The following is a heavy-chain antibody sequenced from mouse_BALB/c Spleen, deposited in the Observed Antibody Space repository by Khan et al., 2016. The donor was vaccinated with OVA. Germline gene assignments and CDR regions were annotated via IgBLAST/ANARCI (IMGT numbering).Heavy chain of an antibody. CDR2: INPSSGYT. CDR1: GYTFTWYT. J-gene: IGHJ4*01. D-gene: IGHD1-1*01. V-gene: IGHV1-4*01. CDR3: ARDGSSPRTMDY. Sequence: QVQLQQPGAELARPGASVKMSCKASGYTFTWYTMDWVKQRPGQGLEWIGYINPSSGYTNYNQKFKDKATLTVDKSSRTAFLQLSSLTSEDSAVYYCARDGSSPRTMDYWGQGTSVTVSS.